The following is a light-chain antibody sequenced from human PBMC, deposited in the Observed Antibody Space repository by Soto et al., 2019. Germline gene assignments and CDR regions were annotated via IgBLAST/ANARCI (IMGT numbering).Light chain of an antibody. CDR2: EVS. CDR1: SSDVGGYNY. CDR3: SSYTSSSSLEV. J-gene: IGLJ1*01. V-gene: IGLV2-14*01. Sequence: QSALTQPASVSGSPGQSITISCTGTSSDVGGYNYVSWYQQHPGKAPKLMIYEVSNRPSGVSNRFSGSKSGNTASLTISGIQAEDEDDYYCSSYTSSSSLEVFGTGTKLTVL.